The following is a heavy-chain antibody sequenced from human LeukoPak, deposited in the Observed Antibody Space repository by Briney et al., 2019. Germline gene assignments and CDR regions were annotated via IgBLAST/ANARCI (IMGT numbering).Heavy chain of an antibody. D-gene: IGHD6-19*01. CDR1: GYTFTSYG. CDR2: IIPIFGTA. Sequence: SVKVSCKASGYTFTSYGISWVRQAPGQGLEWMGGIIPIFGTANYAQKFQGRVTITADESTSTAYMELSSLRSEDTAVYYCAREVTGTSSGWDHDAFDIWGQGTMVTVSS. CDR3: AREVTGTSSGWDHDAFDI. J-gene: IGHJ3*02. V-gene: IGHV1-69*13.